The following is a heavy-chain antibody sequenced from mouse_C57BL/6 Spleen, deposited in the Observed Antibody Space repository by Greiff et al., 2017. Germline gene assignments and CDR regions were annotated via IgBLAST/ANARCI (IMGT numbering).Heavy chain of an antibody. V-gene: IGHV1-61*01. CDR2: IYPADSGT. J-gene: IGHJ2*01. D-gene: IGHD2-4*01. CDR1: GYTFTSYW. CDR3: ARWGDYAFDY. Sequence: QVQLQQPGAELVRPGSSVKLSCKASGYTFTSYWMAWVKQRPGQGLEWIGNIYPADSGTNYNQKFKDKATLTVDKSSSTAYMQLSSLTSEDSAVYYCARWGDYAFDYWGQGTTPTVPS.